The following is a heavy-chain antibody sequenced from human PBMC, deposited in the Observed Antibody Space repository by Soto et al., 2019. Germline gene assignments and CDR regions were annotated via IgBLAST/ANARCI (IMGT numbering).Heavy chain of an antibody. CDR1: GGSLFRGGYY. CDR2: IYDSGST. J-gene: IGHJ4*02. D-gene: IGHD6-19*01. Sequence: PSETLSLTCTVSGGSLFRGGYYWSWIRHCPGKGLEWIGYIYDSGSTFYNPSLTSRVTMSADTSDKFSLKLTSVTAADTAVYYCARLPAWSCVWSFDYWGQGALVTVAS. CDR3: ARLPAWSCVWSFDY. V-gene: IGHV4-31*03.